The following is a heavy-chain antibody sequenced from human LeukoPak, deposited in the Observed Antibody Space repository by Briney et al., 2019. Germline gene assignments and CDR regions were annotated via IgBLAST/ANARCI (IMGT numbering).Heavy chain of an antibody. Sequence: GGSLRLSCAASGFTFSSYAMHWVRQAPGKGLEWVAVISYDGSNKYYADSVKGRFTISRDNSKNTLYLQMNSLRAEDTAVYYCARDVASVLLWFGPFDYWGQGTLVTVSS. J-gene: IGHJ4*02. CDR2: ISYDGSNK. V-gene: IGHV3-30*04. CDR3: ARDVASVLLWFGPFDY. D-gene: IGHD3-10*01. CDR1: GFTFSSYA.